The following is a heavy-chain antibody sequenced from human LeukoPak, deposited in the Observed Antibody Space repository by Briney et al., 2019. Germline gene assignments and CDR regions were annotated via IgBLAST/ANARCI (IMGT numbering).Heavy chain of an antibody. Sequence: SETLSLTCTVSGGSISSYFWSWIRQPPGKGLEWIGYIYNSGSTNYNPSLKSRVTISVDTSKNQFSLKLSSVTAADTAVYYCARGGDGYIFGWFDPWGQGTLVTVSS. J-gene: IGHJ5*02. D-gene: IGHD5-24*01. V-gene: IGHV4-59*01. CDR3: ARGGDGYIFGWFDP. CDR2: IYNSGST. CDR1: GGSISSYF.